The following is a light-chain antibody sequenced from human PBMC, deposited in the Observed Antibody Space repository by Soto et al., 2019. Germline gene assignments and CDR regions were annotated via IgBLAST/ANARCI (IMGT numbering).Light chain of an antibody. V-gene: IGLV2-23*01. CDR1: SSDVGNYNL. CDR2: EDT. Sequence: QSVLTQPASVSGSAGQSITISCTGTSSDVGNYNLVSWYLHHPGKAPKLLIYEDTKRPSGVSNRFSGSRSGNTASLTVSGLHAEDETDYYCCSYAGSSTYVFGTGTKLTVL. CDR3: CSYAGSSTYV. J-gene: IGLJ1*01.